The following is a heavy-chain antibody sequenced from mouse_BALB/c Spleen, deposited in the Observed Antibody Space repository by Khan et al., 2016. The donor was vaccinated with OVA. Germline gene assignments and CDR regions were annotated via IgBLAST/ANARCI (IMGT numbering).Heavy chain of an antibody. CDR3: PRSILLCFDY. J-gene: IGHJ2*01. Sequence: EVQLQESGTELVRPGASVRLSCTASGFNIKDYYIHWVKQRPDQGLEWIGWIDPENGNTVYDPKVQGKASITADTSSDSAYLQLSSLTSEDTAVYYCPRSILLCFDYWGQGTTLTVSS. CDR2: IDPENGNT. CDR1: GFNIKDYY. V-gene: IGHV14-1*02. D-gene: IGHD6-2*01.